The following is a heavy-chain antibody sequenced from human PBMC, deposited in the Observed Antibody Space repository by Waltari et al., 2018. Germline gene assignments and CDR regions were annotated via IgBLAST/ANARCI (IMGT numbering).Heavy chain of an antibody. Sequence: QLQLQESGSGLVKPSQTLSLTCAVSGGSISSGGYSWSWIRQPPGTGLEWIGYIYHSGSTYYNPSLKSRVTISVDRSKNQFSLKLSSVTAADTAVYYCARAVNYYDSSGYRYGMDVWGQGTTVTVSS. J-gene: IGHJ6*02. CDR2: IYHSGST. D-gene: IGHD3-22*01. CDR3: ARAVNYYDSSGYRYGMDV. V-gene: IGHV4-30-2*01. CDR1: GGSISSGGYS.